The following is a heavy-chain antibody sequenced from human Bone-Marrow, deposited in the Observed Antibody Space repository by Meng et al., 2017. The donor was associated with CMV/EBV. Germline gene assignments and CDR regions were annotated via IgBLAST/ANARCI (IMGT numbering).Heavy chain of an antibody. V-gene: IGHV3-30*04. D-gene: IGHD3-10*01. Sequence: GESLKISCAASEFTFSIYSLHWVRQAPGKGLEWVAVISYDGSNKLKADSVKGRFTISRDNAKNSLYLQMNSLRAEDTAVYYCARGEGYYGSGSYSNYYYGMDVWGQGTTVTVSS. CDR1: EFTFSIYS. CDR3: ARGEGYYGSGSYSNYYYGMDV. J-gene: IGHJ6*02. CDR2: ISYDGSNK.